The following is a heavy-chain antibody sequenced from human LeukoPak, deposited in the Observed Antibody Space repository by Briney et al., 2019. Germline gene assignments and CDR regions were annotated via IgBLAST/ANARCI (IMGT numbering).Heavy chain of an antibody. CDR1: GGTFSSYA. J-gene: IGHJ6*03. D-gene: IGHD3-10*01. CDR2: IIPIFGTA. CDR3: ARGGVRGVLYYYYYYMDV. Sequence: ASVTVSCKASGGTFSSYAISWVRQAPGQGLEWMGGIIPIFGTANYAQKFQGRVTITADESTSTAYMELSSLRSEDTAVYYCARGGVRGVLYYYYYYMDVWGKGTTVTISS. V-gene: IGHV1-69*13.